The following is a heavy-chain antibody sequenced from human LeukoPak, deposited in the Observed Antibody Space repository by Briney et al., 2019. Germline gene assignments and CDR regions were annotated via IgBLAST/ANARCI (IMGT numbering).Heavy chain of an antibody. CDR1: GFTFSGNY. D-gene: IGHD6-6*01. CDR2: IYSGETT. V-gene: IGHV3-66*01. J-gene: IGHJ4*02. CDR3: ARGYSSSSFFDY. Sequence: GGSLRLSCAAFGFTFSGNYISWVRQSPGKGLEWVSVIYSGETTYYADSVKGRFTLSRDNFKNTVYLQMNSLRAEDTAVYYCARGYSSSSFFDYWGQGTLVTVSS.